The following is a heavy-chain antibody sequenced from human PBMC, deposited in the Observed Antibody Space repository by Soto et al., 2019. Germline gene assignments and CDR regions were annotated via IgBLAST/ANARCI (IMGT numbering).Heavy chain of an antibody. CDR3: ARERNYYDSSGLFDY. V-gene: IGHV4-59*12. J-gene: IGHJ4*02. CDR2: IYYSGST. D-gene: IGHD3-22*01. Sequence: PSETLSLTCTVSGGSISSYYWSWIRQPPGKGLEWIGYIYYSGSTYYNPSLKSRVTISVDTSKNQFSLKLSSVTAADTAVYYCARERNYYDSSGLFDYWGQGTLVTVSS. CDR1: GGSISSYY.